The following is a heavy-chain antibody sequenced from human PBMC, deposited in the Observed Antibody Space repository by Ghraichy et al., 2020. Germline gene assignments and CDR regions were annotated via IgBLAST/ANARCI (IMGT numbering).Heavy chain of an antibody. CDR1: GFTFSSYA. Sequence: GESLNISCAASGFTFSSYAMHWVRQAAGKGLEWVAFISYDGSSKYYADSVKGRFTISRDNSKSTLYLQMNSLRAEDTAMYYCARDVVRFGGAFDYWGQGTLVTVSS. CDR2: ISYDGSSK. V-gene: IGHV3-30*04. CDR3: ARDVVRFGGAFDY. D-gene: IGHD3-16*01. J-gene: IGHJ4*02.